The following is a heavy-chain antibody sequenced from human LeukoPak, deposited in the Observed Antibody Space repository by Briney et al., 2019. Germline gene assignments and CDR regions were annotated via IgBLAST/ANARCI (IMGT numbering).Heavy chain of an antibody. J-gene: IGHJ4*02. CDR3: AKGPSTMIVVVISYFDY. CDR1: GITFSSYS. Sequence: PGGSLRLSCVASGITFSSYSMNWVRQAPGKGLEWVSYISSFSGTINYADSVKGRFTISRGNAKNSLYLQMNSLRAEDTAVYYCAKGPSTMIVVVISYFDYWGQGTLVTVSS. V-gene: IGHV3-48*01. D-gene: IGHD3-22*01. CDR2: ISSFSGTI.